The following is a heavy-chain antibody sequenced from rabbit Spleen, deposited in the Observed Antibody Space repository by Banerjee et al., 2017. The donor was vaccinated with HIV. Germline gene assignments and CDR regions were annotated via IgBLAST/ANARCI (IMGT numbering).Heavy chain of an antibody. Sequence: QELVESAGGLVNPGGSLTLTCTASGFSLSSYYMNWVRQAPGKGLEWIGYIDPVFGITYYANWVNGRFSISRENAQNTVFLQMTSLTAADTATYFCARDGAGGSYFALWGQGTLVTVS. CDR1: GFSLSSYY. CDR2: IDPVFGIT. D-gene: IGHD8-1*01. J-gene: IGHJ4*01. CDR3: ARDGAGGSYFAL. V-gene: IGHV1S7*01.